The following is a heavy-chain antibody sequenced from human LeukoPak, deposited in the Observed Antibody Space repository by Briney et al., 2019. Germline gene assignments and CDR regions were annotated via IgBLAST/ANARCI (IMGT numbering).Heavy chain of an antibody. D-gene: IGHD3-10*01. Sequence: GGSLRLSCAASGFTFSTYTMNWVRQAPGKGLEWVSSISSNINYIYYADSVKGRFTISRDNAKNSLYLQMNSLRAEDTAVYYCARKIRPYGSPNFDYWGQGTLVTVSS. V-gene: IGHV3-21*04. J-gene: IGHJ4*02. CDR3: ARKIRPYGSPNFDY. CDR1: GFTFSTYT. CDR2: ISSNINYI.